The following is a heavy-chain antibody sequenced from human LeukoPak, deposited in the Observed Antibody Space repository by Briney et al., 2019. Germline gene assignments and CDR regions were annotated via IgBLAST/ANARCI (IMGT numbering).Heavy chain of an antibody. D-gene: IGHD3-16*01. CDR3: AREFSGGYFDY. J-gene: IGHJ4*02. CDR1: GYTFTSXX. CDR2: VRPGAGST. Sequence: ASVKVSCKXXGYTFTSXXXXXXXQAXGQGLEXMGIVRPGAGSTNYAXMFQGRVTMTRXXSTSTVYMELSSLRSEDTAVYYCAREFSGGYFDYWGLGTLVTVSS. V-gene: IGHV1-46*01.